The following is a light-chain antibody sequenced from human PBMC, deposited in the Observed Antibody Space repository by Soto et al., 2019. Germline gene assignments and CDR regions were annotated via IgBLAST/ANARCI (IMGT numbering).Light chain of an antibody. V-gene: IGKV1-17*01. J-gene: IGKJ1*01. CDR3: LQHDSYPWT. Sequence: DIPMTQSPSSLSASVGDRVTITCRAGLRIRNDLGWYQHKPGKAPKRLIYAASSLQSGVPSRFSGSGSGTEFTLTISSLQPEDFATYFCLQHDSYPWTFGQGTKVEFK. CDR2: AAS. CDR1: LRIRND.